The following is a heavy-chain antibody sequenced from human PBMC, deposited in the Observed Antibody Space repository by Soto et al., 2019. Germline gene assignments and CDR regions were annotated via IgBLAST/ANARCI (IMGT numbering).Heavy chain of an antibody. J-gene: IGHJ4*02. D-gene: IGHD7-27*01. V-gene: IGHV3-23*01. CDR2: ISGGGGST. Sequence: GGSLRLSCASSGFTFSSFAMSLVRQAPGQGLEWVSAISGGGGSTYYADSVKGRFTISRDNSKNTLYLQMNTLRAEDTAVFYCAKGSLGARPYYFDSWGLGTLVTSPQ. CDR1: GFTFSSFA. CDR3: AKGSLGARPYYFDS.